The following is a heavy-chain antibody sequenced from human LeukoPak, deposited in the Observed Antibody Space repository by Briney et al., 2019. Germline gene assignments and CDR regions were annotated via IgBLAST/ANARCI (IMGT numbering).Heavy chain of an antibody. CDR2: INPNSGGT. V-gene: IGHV1-2*02. CDR3: ARPGFSNWNGVDY. CDR1: GYTFTGYY. D-gene: IGHD1-1*01. J-gene: IGHJ4*02. Sequence: ASVKVSCKASGYTFTGYYIHWVRQAPGQGLEWMGWINPNSGGTNYAQKFQGRVTMTRDTSISTAYMELSRLRSDDTAVYYCARPGFSNWNGVDYWGQGTLVTVSS.